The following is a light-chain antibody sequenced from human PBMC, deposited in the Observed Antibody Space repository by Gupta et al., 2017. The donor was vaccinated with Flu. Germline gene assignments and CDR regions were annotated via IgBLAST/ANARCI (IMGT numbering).Light chain of an antibody. J-gene: IGLJ1*01. Sequence: QSVLTQPPSVSGAPGQRVIISCIGSSSNIGAGYDVQWYQQLSGTAPKLFIFRNSNRPSGVPDRFSGSKSGSSASLAITGLQTEDEADYYCQSYDSSLSSYVFGSGTKVTVL. V-gene: IGLV1-40*01. CDR2: RNS. CDR3: QSYDSSLSSYV. CDR1: SSNIGAGYD.